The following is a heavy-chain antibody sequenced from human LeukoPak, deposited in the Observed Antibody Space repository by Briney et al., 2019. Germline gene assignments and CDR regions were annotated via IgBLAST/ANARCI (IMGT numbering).Heavy chain of an antibody. Sequence: SQTLSLTCAISGDSVSSNSAAWNWIRQSPSRGLEWLGRTYYRSKWYNDYAVSVKSRITTNPDTSKNQFSLQLNSVTPEDTALYYCARTSISGSYYTYYYYYGMDVWGQGTTVTVSS. J-gene: IGHJ6*02. CDR2: TYYRSKWYN. CDR3: ARTSISGSYYTYYYYYGMDV. CDR1: GDSVSSNSAA. D-gene: IGHD1-26*01. V-gene: IGHV6-1*01.